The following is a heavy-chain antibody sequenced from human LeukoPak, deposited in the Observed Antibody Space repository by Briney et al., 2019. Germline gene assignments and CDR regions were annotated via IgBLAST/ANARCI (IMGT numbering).Heavy chain of an antibody. D-gene: IGHD3-22*01. CDR3: AREKSVVTVFDY. J-gene: IGHJ4*02. Sequence: SQTLSLTCTVSGGSISSSSYYWGWIRQPPGKGLEWIGSIYYSGSTYYNPSLKSRVTISVDTSKNQFSLKLSSVTAADTAVYYCAREKSVVTVFDYWGQGTLVTVSS. V-gene: IGHV4-39*02. CDR1: GGSISSSSYY. CDR2: IYYSGST.